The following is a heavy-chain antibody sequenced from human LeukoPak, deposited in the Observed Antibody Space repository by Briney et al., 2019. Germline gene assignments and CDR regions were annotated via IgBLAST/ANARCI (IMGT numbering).Heavy chain of an antibody. J-gene: IGHJ3*02. D-gene: IGHD6-19*01. CDR1: GFTVSSNY. Sequence: SGGSLRLSCAASGFTVSSNYMTWVRQAPGKGLEWVSLIYSGANTYYADSVKGRFTISRDNSKNTLYLQVNSLRVEDTAVYYCASTISAGTVADPRDAFDIWGQGTMVTVSS. CDR2: IYSGANT. V-gene: IGHV3-53*01. CDR3: ASTISAGTVADPRDAFDI.